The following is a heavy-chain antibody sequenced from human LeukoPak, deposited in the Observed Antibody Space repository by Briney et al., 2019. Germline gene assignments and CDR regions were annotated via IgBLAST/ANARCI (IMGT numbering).Heavy chain of an antibody. CDR1: VFPFSSYW. Sequence: SGGSLRLFCAASVFPFSSYWMHWVRQAPEKGLVWVSLINSDGSSRNYADSVKGLFPISRHNAKNTLYLQMNSLRVEDTAVYYCAREDYSGYDFYDYWGQGSLVTVSS. CDR3: AREDYSGYDFYDY. CDR2: INSDGSSR. J-gene: IGHJ4*02. V-gene: IGHV3-74*01. D-gene: IGHD5-12*01.